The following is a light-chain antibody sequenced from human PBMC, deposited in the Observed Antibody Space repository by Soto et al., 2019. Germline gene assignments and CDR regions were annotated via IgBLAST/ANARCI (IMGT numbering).Light chain of an antibody. CDR2: TLS. J-gene: IGKJ2*01. V-gene: IGKV2-40*01. CDR1: QRLLDSNDGNTY. CDR3: LQRTQSPYT. Sequence: DIVLTQTPLFLPVTPGEPASISCRSSQRLLDSNDGNTYLDWYLQKPGQSPQLLIYTLSSRGSGVPDRFSGSGSRTAFKLKISRVEAEYVWVYFCLQRTQSPYTFGQGTKL.